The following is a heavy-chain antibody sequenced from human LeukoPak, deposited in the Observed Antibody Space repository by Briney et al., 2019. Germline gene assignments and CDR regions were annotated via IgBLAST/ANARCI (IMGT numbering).Heavy chain of an antibody. D-gene: IGHD3-16*01. V-gene: IGHV3-7*04. CDR3: ARGGRAYGD. Sequence: GGSLRLSCAASGFTFSNYWMSWVRQAPPKGLAWVANIKQDGSEKYYVASVKGRFTISGDNAKNSLYLQMNSLRADDTAVYYCARGGRAYGDWGQGTLVTVSS. CDR1: GFTFSNYW. CDR2: IKQDGSEK. J-gene: IGHJ4*02.